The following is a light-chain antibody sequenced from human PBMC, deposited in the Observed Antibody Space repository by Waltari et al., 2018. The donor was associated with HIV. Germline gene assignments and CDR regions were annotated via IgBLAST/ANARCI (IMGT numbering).Light chain of an antibody. CDR1: QSVSSSY. CDR2: GAS. CDR3: QQYGSSPLT. V-gene: IGKV3-20*01. Sequence: EIVLTQSPGTLSLSPGERATLSCRASQSVSSSYLAWYQQKPGQAPRPLIYGASSRATGIPDRFSGSGSETDFTLTISRLEPEDVAVYYCQQYGSSPLTFGGGTKVEIK. J-gene: IGKJ4*01.